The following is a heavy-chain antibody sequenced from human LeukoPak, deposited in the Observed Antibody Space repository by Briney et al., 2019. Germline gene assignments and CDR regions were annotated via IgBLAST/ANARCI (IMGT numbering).Heavy chain of an antibody. Sequence: GGSLRLSCAASGFNFNTFWMTWVRQAPGKGLEWVANIKQDGSEKYYVDSVKGRFTISRDNAKNSLYLQMNSLRAEDTAVYYCARVGDIVVVPAAAYFDYWGQGTLVTVSS. CDR3: ARVGDIVVVPAAAYFDY. V-gene: IGHV3-7*01. CDR2: IKQDGSEK. J-gene: IGHJ4*02. CDR1: GFNFNTFW. D-gene: IGHD2-2*01.